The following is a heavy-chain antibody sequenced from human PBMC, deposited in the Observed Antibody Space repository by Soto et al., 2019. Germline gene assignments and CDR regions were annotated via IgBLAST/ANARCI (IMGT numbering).Heavy chain of an antibody. Sequence: GGSLRLSCAASGFTFSSYAMSWVRQAPGKGLEWVSAISGSGGSTYYADSVKGRFTISRDNSKNTLYQQMSSLTAEDTVVYYSTRRSDGVLYYYYYMDVWGKGTTVTVSS. CDR2: ISGSGGST. V-gene: IGHV3-23*01. D-gene: IGHD6-6*01. CDR1: GFTFSSYA. CDR3: TRRSDGVLYYYYYMDV. J-gene: IGHJ6*03.